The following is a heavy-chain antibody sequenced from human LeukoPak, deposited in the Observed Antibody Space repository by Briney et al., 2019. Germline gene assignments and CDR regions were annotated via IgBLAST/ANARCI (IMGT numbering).Heavy chain of an antibody. CDR3: AKPLWSGWSYVAPLDF. Sequence: QPGGSLRLSCAASGFTFSNYGMHWVRQAPGKGLEWVAVISYDGSDKFYADSVKGRFTISRDNSKNTLYLQMNSLRTEDTAVYYCAKPLWSGWSYVAPLDFWGQGTLVTVSS. CDR1: GFTFSNYG. D-gene: IGHD1-26*01. V-gene: IGHV3-30*18. CDR2: ISYDGSDK. J-gene: IGHJ4*02.